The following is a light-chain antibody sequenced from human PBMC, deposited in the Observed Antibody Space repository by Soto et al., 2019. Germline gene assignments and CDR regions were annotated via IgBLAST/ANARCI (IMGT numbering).Light chain of an antibody. V-gene: IGLV1-40*01. CDR3: QAFDRGPSGVYV. Sequence: QSVLTQPPSVSGAPGQRVTISCTGSSSNIGAGYAVHWFQQLPGVAHKLLIFGNNNRASGVPDRFSGSKSGTSASLAITGLQAEDEGDYYCQAFDRGPSGVYVFGTGTKVTVL. CDR2: GNN. CDR1: SSNIGAGYA. J-gene: IGLJ1*01.